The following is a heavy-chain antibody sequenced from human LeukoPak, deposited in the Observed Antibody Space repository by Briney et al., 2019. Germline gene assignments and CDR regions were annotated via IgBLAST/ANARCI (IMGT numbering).Heavy chain of an antibody. J-gene: IGHJ5*02. CDR1: GGSISSSSYY. CDR2: IYYSGST. D-gene: IGHD3-22*01. CDR3: AGDYYDSSGYYTRSYNWFDP. Sequence: SETLTLTCTVSGGSISSSSYYWGWIRQPPGKGLEWIGSIYYSGSTYYNPSLKSRVTISVDTSKNQFSLKLSSVTAADTAVYYCAGDYYDSSGYYTRSYNWFDPWGQGTLVTVSS. V-gene: IGHV4-39*07.